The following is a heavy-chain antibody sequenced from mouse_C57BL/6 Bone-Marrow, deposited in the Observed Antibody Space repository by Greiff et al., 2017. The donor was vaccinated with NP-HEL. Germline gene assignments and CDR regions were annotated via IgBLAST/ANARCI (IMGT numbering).Heavy chain of an antibody. D-gene: IGHD1-1*01. CDR3: ATKRTTVGYAMDY. CDR1: GYTFTSYW. CDR2: IDPSASYT. J-gene: IGHJ4*01. V-gene: IGHV1-50*01. Sequence: QVQLQQPGAELVKPGASVKLSCKASGYTFTSYWMQWVKQRPGPGLEWLGEIDPSASYTNYYQHFTGKAKLTVDTSSRTAYIHLSSLTSEDSAVDYCATKRTTVGYAMDYWGQGTSVTVSS.